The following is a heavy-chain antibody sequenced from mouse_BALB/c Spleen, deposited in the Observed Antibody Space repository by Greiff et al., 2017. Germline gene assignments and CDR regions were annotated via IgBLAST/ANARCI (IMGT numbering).Heavy chain of an antibody. D-gene: IGHD1-3*01. Sequence: VQLQQSGAELAKPGASVKMSCKASGYTFTSYWMHWVKQRPGQGLEWIGYINPSTGYTEYNQKFKDKATLTADKSSSTAYMQLSSLTSEDSAVYYCARRRSGNYYAMDYWGQGTSVTVSS. V-gene: IGHV1-7*01. J-gene: IGHJ4*01. CDR2: INPSTGYT. CDR3: ARRRSGNYYAMDY. CDR1: GYTFTSYW.